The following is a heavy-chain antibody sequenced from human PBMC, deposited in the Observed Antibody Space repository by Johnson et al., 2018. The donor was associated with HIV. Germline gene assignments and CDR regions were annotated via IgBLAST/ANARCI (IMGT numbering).Heavy chain of an antibody. J-gene: IGHJ3*02. CDR2: VNSDGSRL. V-gene: IGHV3-74*01. D-gene: IGHD3-3*02. CDR1: GCAFSNDW. Sequence: VQLVEAVGGLVQARGSVILGCAASGCAFSNDWMHWVRQDPGQGLVGVSRVNSDGSRLRYADSVKGRFTISRDNAKNTLYLQMNSLRAEDTASYYCARELSHDDFDIWGQGTMVTVSS. CDR3: ARELSHDDFDI.